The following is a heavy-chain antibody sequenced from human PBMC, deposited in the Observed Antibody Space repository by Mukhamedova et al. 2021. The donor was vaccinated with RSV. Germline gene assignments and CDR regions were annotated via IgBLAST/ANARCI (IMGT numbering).Heavy chain of an antibody. CDR3: ARHKYYGLKGYSPPFDY. Sequence: EYMGIIYPRDSDTRYSPSFQGQVTISADKSTNTAYLQWRSLKASDAGIYFCARHKYYGLKGYSPPFDYWGQGALVTVSS. V-gene: IGHV5-51*01. D-gene: IGHD3-9*01. J-gene: IGHJ4*02. CDR2: IYPRDSDT.